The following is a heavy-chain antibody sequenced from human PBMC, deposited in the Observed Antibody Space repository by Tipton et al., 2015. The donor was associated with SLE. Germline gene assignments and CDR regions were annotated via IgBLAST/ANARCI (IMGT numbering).Heavy chain of an antibody. J-gene: IGHJ4*02. CDR1: GGSFSGYY. D-gene: IGHD2-21*01. V-gene: IGHV4-34*01. CDR2: INPSRST. CDR3: ARQKQHIVARYDY. Sequence: TLSLTCAVYGGSFSGYYWSWIRQPPGKGLEWIGEINPSRSTNYNPSLKSRVTISVDTSKNQFSLKLSSVTAADTAVYYCARQKQHIVARYDYWGQGTLVTVSS.